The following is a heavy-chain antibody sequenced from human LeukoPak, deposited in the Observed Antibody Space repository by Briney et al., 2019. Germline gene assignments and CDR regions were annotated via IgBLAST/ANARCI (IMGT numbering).Heavy chain of an antibody. J-gene: IGHJ4*02. CDR3: ARDGAPYYYDSSGSDY. V-gene: IGHV3-48*02. D-gene: IGHD3-22*01. CDR1: GFFFSTYS. Sequence: PGGSLRLSCAASGFFFSTYSMTWVRQAPGKGLEWASYISSSSSTIYYADSVKGRFTISRDNAKNSLYLQMNSLRDEDTAVYYCARDGAPYYYDSSGSDYWGQGTLVTVSS. CDR2: ISSSSSTI.